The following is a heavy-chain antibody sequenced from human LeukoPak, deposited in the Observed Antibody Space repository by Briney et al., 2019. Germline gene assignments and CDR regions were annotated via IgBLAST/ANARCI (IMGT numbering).Heavy chain of an antibody. J-gene: IGHJ4*02. V-gene: IGHV3-7*05. CDR3: AKDLLWNPFDY. Sequence: GGSLRLSCAASGFIFCRNWMSWVRQAPGEGVEWVADINKDGSEEMYMDSVKGRFTISRDNAKNSLYLQMSTLRAEDTAVYYCAKDLLWNPFDYWGQGTLVTVSS. CDR1: GFIFCRNW. D-gene: IGHD1-1*01. CDR2: INKDGSEE.